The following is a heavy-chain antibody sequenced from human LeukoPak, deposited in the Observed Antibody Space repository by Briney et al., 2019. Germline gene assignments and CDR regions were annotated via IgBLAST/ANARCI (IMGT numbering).Heavy chain of an antibody. V-gene: IGHV3-30*18. Sequence: GGSLRLSCAASGFTFSSYGMHWVRQAPGKGLEWVAVISYDGSNKYYADSVKGRFTISRDNSKNTLYLQMNSLRAEDAAVYYRAKTILWFGELLYAGPYIDYWGQGTLVTVSS. D-gene: IGHD3-10*01. CDR1: GFTFSSYG. CDR3: AKTILWFGELLYAGPYIDY. CDR2: ISYDGSNK. J-gene: IGHJ4*02.